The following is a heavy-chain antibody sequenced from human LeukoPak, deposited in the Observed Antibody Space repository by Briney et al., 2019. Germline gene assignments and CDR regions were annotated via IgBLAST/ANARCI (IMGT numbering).Heavy chain of an antibody. J-gene: IGHJ4*02. CDR3: ATKQWLAPPPDS. CDR2: IDTDGTVT. V-gene: IGHV3-74*01. CDR1: GFTFSKYW. D-gene: IGHD6-19*01. Sequence: GGSLRLSCAASGFTFSKYWMLWVRHAPGEGLESVSRIDTDGTVTTYADSVKGRFTVSRDNADNTMFLQMNSVRDEDTAVYYCATKQWLAPPPDSWGQGTPVTVSS.